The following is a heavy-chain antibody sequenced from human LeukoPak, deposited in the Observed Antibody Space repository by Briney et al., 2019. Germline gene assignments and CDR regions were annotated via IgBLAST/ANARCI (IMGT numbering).Heavy chain of an antibody. CDR3: VREGFYFFDF. CDR1: GFTFTNNF. Sequence: GGSLRLSCAASGFTFTNNFMSWVRQVPGKGLEWVANIKQDGSETTYADSVRGRFTIFRDNAKDSVYLQMNSLRAEDSATYYCVREGFYFFDFRGQGTLVTVSS. CDR2: IKQDGSET. V-gene: IGHV3-7*01. J-gene: IGHJ4*01.